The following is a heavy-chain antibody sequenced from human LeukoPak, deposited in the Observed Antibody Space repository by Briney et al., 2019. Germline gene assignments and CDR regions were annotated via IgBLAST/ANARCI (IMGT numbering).Heavy chain of an antibody. CDR2: ISSGAATI. CDR1: GFTFSSYE. CDR3: ARVGVLSSSWLLY. D-gene: IGHD6-13*01. Sequence: GGSLRLSCAASGFTFSSYEMNWVRQAPGKGLEWVSSISSGAATIYYADSVKGRFTISRDNAKNSLFLQMNSLRAEDTAVYYCARVGVLSSSWLLYWGQGTLVTVSS. V-gene: IGHV3-48*03. J-gene: IGHJ4*02.